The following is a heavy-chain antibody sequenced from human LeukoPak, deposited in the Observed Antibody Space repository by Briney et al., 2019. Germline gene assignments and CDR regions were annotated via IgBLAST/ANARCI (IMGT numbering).Heavy chain of an antibody. Sequence: GGSLTLSCIASLFTFSSYSMNWVRQAPGKGLEWVSSISSTSSYIYYADSVKGRFTISRDNAKNSLYLQMNSLRAEDTAVYYCAGPSSTVYWGRGTLVTVSS. CDR1: LFTFSSYS. CDR3: AGPSSTVY. CDR2: ISSTSSYI. D-gene: IGHD2-2*01. J-gene: IGHJ4*02. V-gene: IGHV3-21*01.